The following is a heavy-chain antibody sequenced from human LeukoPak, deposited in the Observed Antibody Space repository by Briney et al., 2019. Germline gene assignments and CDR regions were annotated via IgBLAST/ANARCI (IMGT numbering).Heavy chain of an antibody. CDR2: VGRDGSI. CDR3: GGYSGYRRAFDI. D-gene: IGHD5-12*01. Sequence: GGSLRLSCVASGFTFNTYTMNWVRQAPGKGLEWISCVGRDGSIHYADSVKGRFTISRDNSKNTLYLQMNSLRAEDTAVYYCGGYSGYRRAFDIWGQGTMVTVSS. CDR1: GFTFNTYT. J-gene: IGHJ3*02. V-gene: IGHV3-23*01.